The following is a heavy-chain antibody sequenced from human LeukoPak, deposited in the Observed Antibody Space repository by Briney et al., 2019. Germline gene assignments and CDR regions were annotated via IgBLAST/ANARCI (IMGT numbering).Heavy chain of an antibody. D-gene: IGHD3-10*01. CDR1: GFTFSRFS. CDR2: IYDDNT. Sequence: GGSLRLSCAASGFTFSRFSMHWVRQVPGKGLEWVSTIYDDNTYYADSVRGRFAISTDNSKNTLYLQMNSLRVEDTAVYFCAARKVRGVWFYLDYWGQGTLVTVSS. V-gene: IGHV3-23*01. CDR3: AARKVRGVWFYLDY. J-gene: IGHJ4*02.